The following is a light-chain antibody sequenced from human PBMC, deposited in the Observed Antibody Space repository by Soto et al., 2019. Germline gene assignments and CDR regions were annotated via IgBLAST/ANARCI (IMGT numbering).Light chain of an antibody. V-gene: IGKV3-20*01. Sequence: EIVLTQSPGTLSLSPGERATLSCRAGQSVNSNYLAWYQQRPGQAPRLLIYAASNRVTGIPDRFSGSGSGTDFTLTISRLEPEDFAVYYCQQDGSSVRTFGQGTKVELK. CDR1: QSVNSNY. J-gene: IGKJ1*01. CDR3: QQDGSSVRT. CDR2: AAS.